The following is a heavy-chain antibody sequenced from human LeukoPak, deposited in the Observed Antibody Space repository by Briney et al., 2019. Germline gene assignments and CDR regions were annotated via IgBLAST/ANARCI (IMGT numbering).Heavy chain of an antibody. J-gene: IGHJ3*02. CDR3: AGFDDFWSGYTPQGALDI. CDR1: GFTFSSYG. V-gene: IGHV3-30*02. D-gene: IGHD3-3*01. Sequence: GGSLRLSCAASGFTFSSYGMHWVRQAPGKGLEWVAFIRYDGSNKYYADSVKGRFTISRDNSKNTLYLRMNSLRAEDTAVYYCAGFDDFWSGYTPQGALDIWGQGTMVTVSS. CDR2: IRYDGSNK.